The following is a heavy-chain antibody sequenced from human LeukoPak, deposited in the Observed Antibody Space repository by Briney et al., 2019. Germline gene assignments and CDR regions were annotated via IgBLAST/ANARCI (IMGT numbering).Heavy chain of an antibody. Sequence: PGGSLRLSCAASGFTFSSYAMSWVRQAPGKGLEWVSAISGSGGSAYYADSVKGRFTISRDNSKNTLYLQMNSLRAEDTAVYYCAKAGLNYGDYAWPRYYYYYMDVWGKGTTVTVSS. CDR3: AKAGLNYGDYAWPRYYYYYMDV. D-gene: IGHD4-17*01. CDR1: GFTFSSYA. CDR2: ISGSGGSA. V-gene: IGHV3-23*01. J-gene: IGHJ6*03.